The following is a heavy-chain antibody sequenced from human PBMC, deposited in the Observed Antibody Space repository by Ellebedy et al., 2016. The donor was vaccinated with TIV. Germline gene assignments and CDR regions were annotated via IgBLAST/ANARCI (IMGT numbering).Heavy chain of an antibody. Sequence: GGSLRLSCAASRFTFSAYWMTWVRQAPGKGLEWVANIRLDGGDKYYVDSVKGRFTVSRDNAKNSLFLHMTSLRADDTAVYYCATDGSYGDYLSPTHAFEIWGQGTMLTVSS. CDR1: RFTFSAYW. D-gene: IGHD4-17*01. V-gene: IGHV3-7*01. CDR3: ATDGSYGDYLSPTHAFEI. J-gene: IGHJ3*02. CDR2: IRLDGGDK.